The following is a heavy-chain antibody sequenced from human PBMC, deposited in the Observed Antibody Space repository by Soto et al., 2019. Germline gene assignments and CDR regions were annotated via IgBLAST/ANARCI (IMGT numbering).Heavy chain of an antibody. Sequence: SETLSLTCTVSGGSISSSSYYWGWIRQPPGKGLEWIGNINYSGSTNYNPSLKSRVTISVDTSKNQFSLKLSSVTAADTSVYYCARGLKHFWSGYHKNYYYGMDVWGQGTTVTVSS. CDR1: GGSISSSSYY. V-gene: IGHV4-39*07. CDR2: INYSGST. D-gene: IGHD3-3*02. CDR3: ARGLKHFWSGYHKNYYYGMDV. J-gene: IGHJ6*01.